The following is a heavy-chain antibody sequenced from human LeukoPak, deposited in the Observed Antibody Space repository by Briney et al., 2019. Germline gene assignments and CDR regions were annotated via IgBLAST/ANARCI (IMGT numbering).Heavy chain of an antibody. D-gene: IGHD4-11*01. V-gene: IGHV1-2*06. CDR3: ARGGYSNPWFDP. CDR1: GYTFTGYS. CDR2: INPNSGVT. J-gene: IGHJ5*02. Sequence: ASVKVSCKASGYTFTGYSMHWVRQAPGQGLEWMGRINPNSGVTNYAQKFQGRVTMTRDTSTSTVYMELSSLRSEDTAVYYCARGGYSNPWFDPWGQGTLVTVSS.